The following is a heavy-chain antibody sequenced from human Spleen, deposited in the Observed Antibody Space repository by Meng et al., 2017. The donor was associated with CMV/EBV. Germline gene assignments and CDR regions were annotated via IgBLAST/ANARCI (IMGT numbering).Heavy chain of an antibody. CDR2: MNANSGQT. Sequence: SCKASGYTFNTYDIKWMRQASGQGLEWMGWMNANSGQTGYAQKFQDRVTMTRKTSISTAYMELSSLTSDDTAVYFCARSGEGYTYFDTWGQGTLVTVSS. D-gene: IGHD5-18*01. V-gene: IGHV1-8*01. J-gene: IGHJ5*02. CDR3: ARSGEGYTYFDT. CDR1: GYTFNTYD.